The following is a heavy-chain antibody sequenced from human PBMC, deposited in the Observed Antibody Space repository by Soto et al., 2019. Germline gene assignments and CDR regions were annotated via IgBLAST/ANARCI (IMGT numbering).Heavy chain of an antibody. J-gene: IGHJ2*01. CDR1: GFTFSTYA. CDR3: ARNGGSTWYSDGGDWYFAL. D-gene: IGHD6-13*01. CDR2: ISFHGSNT. V-gene: IGHV3-30-3*01. Sequence: QLVESGGGVVQPGRSLRLSCAASGFTFSTYAFHWVRQAPGKGLEWVALISFHGSNTYYADSVKGRFSISRVSSKDTLYLQMTSLRAADTAVYYCARNGGSTWYSDGGDWYFALWGRGTLVTVSS.